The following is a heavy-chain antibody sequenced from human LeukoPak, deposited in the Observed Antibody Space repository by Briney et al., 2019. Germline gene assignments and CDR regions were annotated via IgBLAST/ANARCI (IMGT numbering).Heavy chain of an antibody. J-gene: IGHJ4*02. Sequence: KPSETLSLTCAVYGGSFSGYYWSWIRQPPGKGLEWIGEINHSGSTNYNPSLKSRVTISVDTSKNQFSLELSSVTAADTAVYYCARRYGSGSDFDYWGQGTLVTVSS. D-gene: IGHD3-10*01. CDR3: ARRYGSGSDFDY. CDR2: INHSGST. V-gene: IGHV4-34*01. CDR1: GGSFSGYY.